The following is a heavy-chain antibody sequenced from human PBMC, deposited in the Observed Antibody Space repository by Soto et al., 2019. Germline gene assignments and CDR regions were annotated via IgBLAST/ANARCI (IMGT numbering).Heavy chain of an antibody. J-gene: IGHJ6*02. V-gene: IGHV3-7*01. Sequence: GGSLRLSFAASGFTFSSYWMRWVRQAPGKGLEWVANIKQDGSEKYYVDSVKGRFTISRDNAKNSLYLQMNSLRAEDTAVYYCASRGVKYYSYSVTDVGGQGTPVTVSS. CDR3: ASRGVKYYSYSVTDV. CDR1: GFTFSSYW. CDR2: IKQDGSEK. D-gene: IGHD3-10*01.